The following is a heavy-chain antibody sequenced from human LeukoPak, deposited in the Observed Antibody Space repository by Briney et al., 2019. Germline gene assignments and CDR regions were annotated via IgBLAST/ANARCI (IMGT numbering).Heavy chain of an antibody. CDR3: ARPGGELGGYSNGHLTW. D-gene: IGHD5-18*01. J-gene: IGHJ4*02. V-gene: IGHV1-69*13. CDR2: IIPIFGTA. Sequence: RRASVKVSCKASGGTFSSDVISWVRQAPGQGLEWMGGIIPIFGTANYVQKFQGRVTITADESTSTAYMELSSLRSEDTAVYYCARPGGELGGYSNGHLTWWGQGTLVTVSS. CDR1: GGTFSSDV.